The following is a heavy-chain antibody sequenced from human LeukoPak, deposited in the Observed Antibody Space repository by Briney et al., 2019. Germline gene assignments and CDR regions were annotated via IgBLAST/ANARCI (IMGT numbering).Heavy chain of an antibody. CDR3: ARALFWPYCSSTSSYDAKVDY. V-gene: IGHV4-34*01. D-gene: IGHD2-2*01. CDR2: INHSGST. J-gene: IGHJ4*02. Sequence: SETLSLTCAVYGGSFSGYYWSWIRQPPGKGLEWIGEINHSGSTNYNPSLKSRVTISVDTSKNQFSLKLSSVTAADTAVYYCARALFWPYCSSTSSYDAKVDYWGQGTLVTVSS. CDR1: GGSFSGYY.